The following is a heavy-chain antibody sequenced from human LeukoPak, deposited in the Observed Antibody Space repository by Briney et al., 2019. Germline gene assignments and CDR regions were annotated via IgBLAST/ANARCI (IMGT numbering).Heavy chain of an antibody. J-gene: IGHJ4*02. CDR2: IYYSGST. D-gene: IGHD2-15*01. CDR1: GGSISSGDYY. Sequence: PSQTLSLTCTVSGGSISSGDYYWSWIRQPPGKGLEWIGYIYYSGSTYYNPSRKSRVTISVDTSKKQFSLKLSCVTAADTAVYYCARVGRSAYFDYWGQGTLVTVSS. V-gene: IGHV4-30-4*08. CDR3: ARVGRSAYFDY.